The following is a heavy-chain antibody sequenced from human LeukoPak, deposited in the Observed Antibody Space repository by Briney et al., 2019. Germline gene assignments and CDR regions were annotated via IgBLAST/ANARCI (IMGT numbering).Heavy chain of an antibody. J-gene: IGHJ4*02. V-gene: IGHV3-23*01. CDR3: AKDQLADYDFWSGSFYYFDY. Sequence: QPGGSLRLSCAASGFTFSSYAMSWVRQAPGKGLEWVSAISGSGGSTYYADSVKGRFTISRDNSKNTLYLQMNSLRAEDTAVYYCAKDQLADYDFWSGSFYYFDYWGQGTLVTVSS. CDR2: ISGSGGST. CDR1: GFTFSSYA. D-gene: IGHD3-3*01.